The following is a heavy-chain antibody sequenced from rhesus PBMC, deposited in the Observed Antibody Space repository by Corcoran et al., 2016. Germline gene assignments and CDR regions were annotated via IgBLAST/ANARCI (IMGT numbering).Heavy chain of an antibody. CDR1: GFTFSSYD. Sequence: EVQLVESGGGLVQPGGSLRLSCAASGFTFSSYDMSWVRQAPGKGLEWVSYISYTGKTLNYAASVKCRFTISRDNAKNSLSLQMGSLRAEDTAVYYCARGLGSSGWPYYGLDSWGQGVVVTVSS. V-gene: IGHV3-136*01. D-gene: IGHD6-31*01. J-gene: IGHJ6*01. CDR2: ISYTGKTL. CDR3: ARGLGSSGWPYYGLDS.